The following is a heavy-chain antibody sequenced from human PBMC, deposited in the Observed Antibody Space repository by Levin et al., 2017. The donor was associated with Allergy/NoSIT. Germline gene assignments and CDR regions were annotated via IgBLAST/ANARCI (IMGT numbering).Heavy chain of an antibody. CDR2: ISAGGNYI. D-gene: IGHD3-10*01. J-gene: IGHJ3*02. CDR3: GGDVSHCSSLDLKTRRCVSVREMYFTARERMQSHYGSGINGFHI. CDR1: GILFSSYD. V-gene: IGHV3-21*01. Sequence: GGSLRLSCAASGILFSSYDMNWVRQAPGKGLEWVSSISAGGNYIYYADSVKGRFTISRDNAKNSLFLQMNSLRAEDQAVFPCGGDVSHCSSLDLKTRRCVSVREMYFTARERMQSHYGSGINGFHIWGEGTMVTVSS.